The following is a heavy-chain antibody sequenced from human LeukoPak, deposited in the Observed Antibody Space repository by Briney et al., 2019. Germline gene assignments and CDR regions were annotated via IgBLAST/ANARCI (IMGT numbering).Heavy chain of an antibody. V-gene: IGHV3-43D*03. Sequence: GGSLRLSCAASGFTFDDYAMHWVRQAPGKGLEWVSLISWDGGSTYYADSVKGRFTISRDNSKNSLYLQMNSLRAEDTALYYCAKERDVGELSSPFDYWGQGTLVTVSS. CDR2: ISWDGGST. D-gene: IGHD3-16*02. CDR3: AKERDVGELSSPFDY. CDR1: GFTFDDYA. J-gene: IGHJ4*02.